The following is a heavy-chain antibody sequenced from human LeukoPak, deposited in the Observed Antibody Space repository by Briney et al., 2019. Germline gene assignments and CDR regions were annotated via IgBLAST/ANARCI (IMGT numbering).Heavy chain of an antibody. CDR1: GGSISSSSYY. Sequence: PSETLSLTCTVSGGSISSSSYYWGWIRQPPGKGLEWIGSIYYSGSTYYNPSLKSRVTISVDTSKNQFSLKLSSVTAVDTAVYYCARDEPYSSSWLKSFDIWGQGTMVTVSS. J-gene: IGHJ3*02. CDR3: ARDEPYSSSWLKSFDI. CDR2: IYYSGST. V-gene: IGHV4-39*07. D-gene: IGHD6-13*01.